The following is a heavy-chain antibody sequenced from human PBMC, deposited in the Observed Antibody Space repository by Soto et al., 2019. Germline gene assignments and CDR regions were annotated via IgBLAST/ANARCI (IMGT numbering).Heavy chain of an antibody. CDR1: GYSVSSSDYY. D-gene: IGHD6-19*01. V-gene: IGHV4-39*01. CDR3: APLSVSLSGPYGSHV. J-gene: IGHJ6*02. Sequence: SETLSLTCSVSGYSVSSSDYYWAWIRQPPGKGLEWIGSMLYSGLTYYNPSLKSRVTLSVDTSKNQFSVRLNSVTASDTAVYYCAPLSVSLSGPYGSHVWGQGTTVTVSS. CDR2: MLYSGLT.